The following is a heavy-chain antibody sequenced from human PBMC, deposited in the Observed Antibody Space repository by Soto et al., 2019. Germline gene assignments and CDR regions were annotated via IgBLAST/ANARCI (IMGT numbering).Heavy chain of an antibody. Sequence: SETLSLTCTVSGGSISSYYWSWIRQPPGKGLEWIGYIYYSRSTNYNPSLKSRVTISVDTSKNQFSLKLSSVTAADTAVYYCARGYLGDLLYYDFWSGYDYWGQGTLVTVSS. CDR2: IYYSRST. CDR1: GGSISSYY. V-gene: IGHV4-59*01. J-gene: IGHJ4*02. CDR3: ARGYLGDLLYYDFWSGYDY. D-gene: IGHD3-3*01.